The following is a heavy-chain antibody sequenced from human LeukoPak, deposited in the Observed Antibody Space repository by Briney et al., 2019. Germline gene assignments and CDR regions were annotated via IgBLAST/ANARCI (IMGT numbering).Heavy chain of an antibody. V-gene: IGHV4-59*01. D-gene: IGHD5-18*01. Sequence: NPSETLSLTCTVSGDSISSYYWSWIRQPPGKGLEWIGYIYYSGNTNYNPSLKSRVTISVDTSKNQFSLKLSSVTAADTAVYYCARGDTAMVKVRYYYMDVWGKGTTVTISS. CDR3: ARGDTAMVKVRYYYMDV. CDR1: GDSISSYY. CDR2: IYYSGNT. J-gene: IGHJ6*03.